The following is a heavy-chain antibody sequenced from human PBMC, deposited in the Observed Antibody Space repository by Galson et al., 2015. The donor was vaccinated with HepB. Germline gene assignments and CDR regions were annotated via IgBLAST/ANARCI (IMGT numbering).Heavy chain of an antibody. CDR3: ARSSSGPLGYYGMDV. CDR1: GYNFSGYW. D-gene: IGHD3-22*01. V-gene: IGHV5-51*03. CDR2: ILPGDPHT. J-gene: IGHJ6*02. Sequence: QSGAEVTKPGESLKISCRGSGYNFSGYWIGWVRQMPGKGLEGMGIILPGDPHTRYSPSFQGQVTISADKSTGYLQWSSLKASDTAMYYCARSSSGPLGYYGMDVWGQGTTVTVSS.